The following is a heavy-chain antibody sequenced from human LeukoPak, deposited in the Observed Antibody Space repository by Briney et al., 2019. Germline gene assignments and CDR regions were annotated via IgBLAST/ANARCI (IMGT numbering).Heavy chain of an antibody. CDR3: VRVFYTRTTALLVY. J-gene: IGHJ4*02. V-gene: IGHV3-21*01. D-gene: IGHD1-1*01. CDR1: GFTFRNYC. Sequence: GGSLRLSCAASGFTFRNYCMNWVRQAPGKGLEWVSSINMRVGVTYYADSVRGRFTISRDNAKNSLYLQIDRLGAEDTAVYYCVRVFYTRTTALLVYWGQGTLVTVSS. CDR2: INMRVGVT.